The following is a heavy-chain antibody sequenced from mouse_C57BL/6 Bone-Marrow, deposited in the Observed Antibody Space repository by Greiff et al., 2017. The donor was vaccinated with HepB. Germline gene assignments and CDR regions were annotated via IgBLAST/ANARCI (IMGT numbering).Heavy chain of an antibody. V-gene: IGHV2-5*01. CDR3: AKMNDGYYFYAMDY. CDR1: GFSLTSYG. D-gene: IGHD2-3*01. Sequence: VQLQQSGPGLVQPSQSLSITCTVSGFSLTSYGVHWVRQSPGKGLEWLGVIWRGGSTDYNAAFMSRLSITKDNSKSQVFFKMNSLQADDTAIYYCAKMNDGYYFYAMDYWGQGTSVTVSS. CDR2: IWRGGST. J-gene: IGHJ4*01.